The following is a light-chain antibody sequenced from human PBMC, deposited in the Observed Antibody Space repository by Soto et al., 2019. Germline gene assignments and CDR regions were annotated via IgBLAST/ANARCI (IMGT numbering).Light chain of an antibody. CDR2: LNSDGSH. J-gene: IGLJ2*01. CDR1: SGHSSYA. Sequence: QAVVTQSPSASASLGASVKLTCTLSSGHSSYAIAWHQQQPEKGPRYLMKLNSDGSHSKGDGIPDRFSGSSSGAERYLTISSLQSEDEADYYCQSWGTGGIGGGTKLTVL. V-gene: IGLV4-69*01. CDR3: QSWGTGG.